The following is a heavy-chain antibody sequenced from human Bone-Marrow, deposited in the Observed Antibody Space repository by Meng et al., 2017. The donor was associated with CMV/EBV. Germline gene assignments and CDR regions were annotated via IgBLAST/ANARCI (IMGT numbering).Heavy chain of an antibody. CDR3: ARDPSTIFGVKYPYYFDY. V-gene: IGHV3-21*01. CDR1: GFTFSSYS. D-gene: IGHD3-3*01. Sequence: GESLKISCAASGFTFSSYSMNWVRQAPGKGLEWVSSISSSSSYIYYADSVKGRFTISRDNAKTSLYLQMNSLRAEDTAVYYCARDPSTIFGVKYPYYFDYWGQGTLVTVSS. J-gene: IGHJ4*02. CDR2: ISSSSSYI.